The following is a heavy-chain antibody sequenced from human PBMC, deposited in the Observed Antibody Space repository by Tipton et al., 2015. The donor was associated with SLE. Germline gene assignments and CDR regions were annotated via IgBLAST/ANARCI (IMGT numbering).Heavy chain of an antibody. J-gene: IGHJ4*02. Sequence: TLSLTCSVSGGFTGSSSYYWGWIRQPPGKGLEWIGSVSYLGSTSNNATLESRVTISIDTSKKHFSLKLSSVTAADTAVYYCATSPLTVWGQGTLVTVSS. CDR2: VSYLGST. CDR3: ATSPLTV. V-gene: IGHV4-39*07. CDR1: GGFTGSSSYY.